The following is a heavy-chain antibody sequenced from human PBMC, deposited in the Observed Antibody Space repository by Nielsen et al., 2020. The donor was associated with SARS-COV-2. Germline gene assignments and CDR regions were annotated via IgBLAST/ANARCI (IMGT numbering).Heavy chain of an antibody. J-gene: IGHJ4*02. D-gene: IGHD3-9*01. CDR3: ARDPHFDILTGYYSD. CDR2: MSSSGGTT. Sequence: GESLKISCAASGFTISNYGMNWVRQAPGKGLEWVSHMSSSGGTTYYADSVTGRFTISRDNAKNSLYLQMNSLRAEDTAVYFCARDPHFDILTGYYSDWGQGALVTVSS. CDR1: GFTISNYG. V-gene: IGHV3-48*04.